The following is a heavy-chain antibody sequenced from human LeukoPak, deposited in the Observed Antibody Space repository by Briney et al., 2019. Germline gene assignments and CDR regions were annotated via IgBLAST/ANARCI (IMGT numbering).Heavy chain of an antibody. Sequence: SETLSLTCTVSGGSISSYYWSWIRQPPGKGLEWIGYIYYSGSTNYNPSLKSRVTISVDTSKNQFSLKLSSVTAADTAVYYCARAGYYYDSSGYHYYFDYRGQGTVVTVSS. CDR2: IYYSGST. J-gene: IGHJ4*02. D-gene: IGHD3-22*01. V-gene: IGHV4-59*01. CDR3: ARAGYYYDSSGYHYYFDY. CDR1: GGSISSYY.